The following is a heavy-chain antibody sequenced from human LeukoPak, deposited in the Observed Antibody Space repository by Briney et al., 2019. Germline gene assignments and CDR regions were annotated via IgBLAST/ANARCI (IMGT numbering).Heavy chain of an antibody. V-gene: IGHV1-2*06. J-gene: IGHJ6*02. CDR3: ARDGRVFDMDV. Sequence: GASVKVSCKASGYTFTDYYMHWVRQAPGQGLEWMGRIIPNNGDTNYAQKFQGRVTLTRDTSISTAYMELSRLTSDDTAVYYCARDGRVFDMDVWGQGTTVTVSS. CDR1: GYTFTDYY. D-gene: IGHD3-16*02. CDR2: IIPNNGDT.